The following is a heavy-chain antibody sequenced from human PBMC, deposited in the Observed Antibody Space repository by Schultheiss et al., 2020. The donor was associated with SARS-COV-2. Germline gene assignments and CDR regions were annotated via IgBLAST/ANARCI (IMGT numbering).Heavy chain of an antibody. D-gene: IGHD6-13*01. J-gene: IGHJ6*02. CDR1: GGSISSYY. V-gene: IGHV4-59*08. Sequence: SETLSLTCTVSGGSISSYYWSWIRQPPGKGLEWIGYIYYSGSTYYNPSLKSRVTISVDTSKNQFSLKLSSVTDADTAVYYCARHSYSSSWYAGGMDVWGQGTTVTVSS. CDR2: IYYSGST. CDR3: ARHSYSSSWYAGGMDV.